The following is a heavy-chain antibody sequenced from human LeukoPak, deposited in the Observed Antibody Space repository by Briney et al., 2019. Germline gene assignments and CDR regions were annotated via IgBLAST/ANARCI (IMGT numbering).Heavy chain of an antibody. V-gene: IGHV1-46*01. Sequence: ASVKVSCKASGYTFINYYMHWVRQAPGQGLEWMGIINPSGGSTSYAQKFQGRVTMTRDMPTSTVYMELSSLRSEDTAVYYCASIYSNDAFDIWGQGTMVTVSS. CDR2: INPSGGST. D-gene: IGHD2-15*01. CDR1: GYTFINYY. CDR3: ASIYSNDAFDI. J-gene: IGHJ3*02.